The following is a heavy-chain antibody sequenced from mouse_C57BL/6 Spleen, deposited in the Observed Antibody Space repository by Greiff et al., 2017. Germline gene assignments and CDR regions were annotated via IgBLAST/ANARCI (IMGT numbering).Heavy chain of an antibody. V-gene: IGHV5-6*01. Sequence: EVHLVESGGDLVKPGGSLKLSCAASGFTFSSYGMSWVRQTPDKRLEWVATISSGGSYTYYPDSVKGRFTISRDNAKNTLYLQMSSLKSEDTAMYYCARWSGNPFAYWGQGTLVTVSA. D-gene: IGHD2-1*01. J-gene: IGHJ3*01. CDR2: ISSGGSYT. CDR3: ARWSGNPFAY. CDR1: GFTFSSYG.